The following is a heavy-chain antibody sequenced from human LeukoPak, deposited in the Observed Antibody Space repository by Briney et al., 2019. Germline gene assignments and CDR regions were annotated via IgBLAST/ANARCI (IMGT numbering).Heavy chain of an antibody. CDR3: ARDRVGSSMIFFDY. Sequence: GASVKVSCKASGYTFTGYYMHWVRQAPGQGLEWMGWMNPNSGNTGYAQKFQGRVTITRNTSISTAYMELSRLRSDDTAVYYCARDRVGSSMIFFDYWGQGTLVTVSS. V-gene: IGHV1-8*03. J-gene: IGHJ4*02. CDR1: GYTFTGYY. D-gene: IGHD6-13*01. CDR2: MNPNSGNT.